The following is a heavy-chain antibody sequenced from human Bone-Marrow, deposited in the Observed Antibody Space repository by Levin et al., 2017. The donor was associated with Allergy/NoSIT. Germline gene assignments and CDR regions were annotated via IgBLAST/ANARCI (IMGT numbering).Heavy chain of an antibody. V-gene: IGHV1-69*01. D-gene: IGHD1-26*01. J-gene: IGHJ4*02. CDR2: IIPIFGTA. CDR3: ATDHFSGSYRTVNFDY. Sequence: KISCKASGGTFSSYAISWVRQAPGQGLEWMGGIIPIFGTANYAQKFQGRVTITADESTSTAYMELSSLRSEDTAVYYCATDHFSGSYRTVNFDYWGQGTLVTVSS. CDR1: GGTFSSYA.